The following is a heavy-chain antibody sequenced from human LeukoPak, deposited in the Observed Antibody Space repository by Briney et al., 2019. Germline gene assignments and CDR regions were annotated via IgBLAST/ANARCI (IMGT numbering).Heavy chain of an antibody. CDR2: ISSSSSYI. CDR1: GFTFRSYS. CDR3: ARARATVRPDY. Sequence: GGSLRLSCAASGFTFRSYSMNWVRQAPGKGLEWVSSISSSSSYIYYADSVKGRSTISRDNAKNSLYLQMNSLRAEDTAVYYCARARATVRPDYWGQGTLVTVSS. J-gene: IGHJ4*02. V-gene: IGHV3-21*01. D-gene: IGHD1-26*01.